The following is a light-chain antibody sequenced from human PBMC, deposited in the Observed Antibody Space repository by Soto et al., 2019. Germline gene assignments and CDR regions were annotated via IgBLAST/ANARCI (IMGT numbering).Light chain of an antibody. Sequence: DIAMTQSPDSLAVSLGERATINCKSSQSVLYSSNNKDYLVWYQQKPGQPPKLLIYWASTRESGVPDRFSGSGSGTDFTLTISSLLAEDVAVYYCQQYYSTPYTFGQGTKVEIK. CDR2: WAS. V-gene: IGKV4-1*01. CDR3: QQYYSTPYT. CDR1: QSVLYSSNNKDY. J-gene: IGKJ2*01.